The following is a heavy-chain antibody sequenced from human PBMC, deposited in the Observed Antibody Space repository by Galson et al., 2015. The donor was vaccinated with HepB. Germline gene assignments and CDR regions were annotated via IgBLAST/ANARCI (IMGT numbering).Heavy chain of an antibody. CDR2: IIPIFGTA. V-gene: IGHV1-69*13. CDR3: ARSGTYYYDSSGFHFDY. CDR1: GGTFSSYA. D-gene: IGHD3-22*01. Sequence: SVKVSCKASGGTFSSYAISWVRQAPGQGLEWMGGIIPIFGTANYAQKFQGRVTITADESTSTAYMELSSLRSEDTAVYYCARSGTYYYDSSGFHFDYWGQGTLVTVSS. J-gene: IGHJ4*02.